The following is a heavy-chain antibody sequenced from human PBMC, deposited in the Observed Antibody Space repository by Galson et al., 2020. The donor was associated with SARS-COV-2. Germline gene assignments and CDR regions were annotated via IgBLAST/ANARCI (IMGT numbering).Heavy chain of an antibody. CDR3: ARGSSTELYVYYYNMDV. CDR2: INPNSGGT. V-gene: IGHV1-2*04. D-gene: IGHD2-15*01. CDR1: GYTFTHYY. J-gene: IGHJ6*02. Sequence: SVTVSCQASGYTFTHYYLHWVRQAPAHGLAWMGWINPNSGGTHSAQKSQGWVTITRDTSISTAYMELSRLESDDTDVYVCARGSSTELYVYYYNMDVWGQGTTVTVSS.